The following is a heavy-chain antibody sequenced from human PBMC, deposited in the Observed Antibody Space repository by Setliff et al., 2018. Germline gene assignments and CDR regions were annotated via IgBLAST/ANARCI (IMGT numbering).Heavy chain of an antibody. J-gene: IGHJ4*02. CDR1: GGSISSSSYY. D-gene: IGHD6-13*01. CDR3: ARFAGSSLYYFDY. Sequence: KPSETLSLTCTVSGGSISSSSYYWGWIRQPPGKGLEWIGSIYYSGSTYYNPSLKSRVTISVDTSKNQFSLKLSSVTAADTAVYYCARFAGSSLYYFDYWGQGTLVTVSS. V-gene: IGHV4-39*07. CDR2: IYYSGST.